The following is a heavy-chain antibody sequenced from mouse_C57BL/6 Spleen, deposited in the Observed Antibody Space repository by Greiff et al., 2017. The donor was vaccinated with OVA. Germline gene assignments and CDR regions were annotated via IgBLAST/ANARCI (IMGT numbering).Heavy chain of an antibody. CDR1: GYTFTDYE. CDR3: TSGWYDDPFAY. CDR2: IDPETGGT. V-gene: IGHV1-15*01. J-gene: IGHJ3*01. D-gene: IGHD1-1*02. Sequence: QVQLQQSGAELVRPGASVTLSCTASGYTFTDYEMHWVKQTPVHGLEWIGAIDPETGGTAYNQKFQGKAILTADTSSSTAYMELRSLTSEAAAVYYCTSGWYDDPFAYWGQGTLVTVSA.